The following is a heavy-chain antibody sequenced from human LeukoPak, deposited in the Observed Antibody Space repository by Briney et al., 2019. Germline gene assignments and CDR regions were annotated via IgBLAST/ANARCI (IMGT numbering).Heavy chain of an antibody. CDR2: ISGSGVST. D-gene: IGHD3-22*01. J-gene: IGHJ4*02. CDR1: RFTFNSYA. Sequence: PGGSLRLSCAASRFTFNSYAMSWVRQAPGKGLEWVSAISGSGVSTYYADSVKGRFTISRDNSKNTLYLQMNNLRAEDTAVYYCAKDQDSSGSIDLYYFDYWGQGTLVTVSS. CDR3: AKDQDSSGSIDLYYFDY. V-gene: IGHV3-23*01.